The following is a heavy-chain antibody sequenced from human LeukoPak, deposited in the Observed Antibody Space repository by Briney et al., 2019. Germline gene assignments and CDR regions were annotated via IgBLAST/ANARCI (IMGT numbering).Heavy chain of an antibody. V-gene: IGHV1-46*01. Sequence: PGGSLKLSCAVSGLTFSDSVIHWVRQAPGQGLEWMGIINPSGGSTNYAQKFQGRVTMTRDTSTSTVYMELSSLTSEDTAVYFCARDSSSGCTGCYIQHWGQGTLVTVSS. D-gene: IGHD2-2*01. CDR3: ARDSSSGCTGCYIQH. J-gene: IGHJ1*01. CDR2: INPSGGST. CDR1: GLTFSDSV.